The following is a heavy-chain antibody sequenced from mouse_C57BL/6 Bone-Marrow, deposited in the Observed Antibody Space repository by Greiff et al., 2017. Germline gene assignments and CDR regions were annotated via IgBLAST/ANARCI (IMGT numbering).Heavy chain of an antibody. CDR1: GYTFTSYW. J-gene: IGHJ2*01. D-gene: IGHD1-1*01. CDR3: TRRDHYYGSYFDY. V-gene: IGHV1-5*01. Sequence: VQLQQSGTVLARPGASVKMSCKTSGYTFTSYWMHWVKQRPGQGLEWIGAIYPGNSDTSYNQKFKGKAKLTAVTSASTAYMELSRLTNEDSAVYYCTRRDHYYGSYFDYWGQGTTLTVSS. CDR2: IYPGNSDT.